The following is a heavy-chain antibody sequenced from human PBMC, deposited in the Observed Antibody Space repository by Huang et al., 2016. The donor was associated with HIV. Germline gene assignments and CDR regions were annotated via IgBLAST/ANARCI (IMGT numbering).Heavy chain of an antibody. V-gene: IGHV3-30*02. Sequence: QVQLVESGGGVVQPGGSLRLSCAASGFSFSNYGMHWVRQAPGNGLEWVAHIPYYVINKYYSDSVKGRFSISSDISKNTLYLQMNSLRTDDTAVYYCTKDWNWGQGALVTVSS. CDR1: GFSFSNYG. CDR2: IPYYVINK. J-gene: IGHJ4*02. CDR3: TKDWN. D-gene: IGHD3-3*01.